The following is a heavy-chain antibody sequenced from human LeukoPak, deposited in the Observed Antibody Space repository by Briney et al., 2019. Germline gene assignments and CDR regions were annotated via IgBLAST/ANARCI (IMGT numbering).Heavy chain of an antibody. CDR3: ARGKVTTAPGSFQR. CDR1: GFTFSSYW. V-gene: IGHV3-7*04. D-gene: IGHD6-13*01. CDR2: INQDGSEK. J-gene: IGHJ1*01. Sequence: GGSLRLSCAASGFTFSSYWMSWVRQAPGKGLEWVANINQDGSEKYYVDSVKGRFTISRDNVKNSLYLQVNTLRAEDTAVYYCARGKVTTAPGSFQRWGQGTLVIVSS.